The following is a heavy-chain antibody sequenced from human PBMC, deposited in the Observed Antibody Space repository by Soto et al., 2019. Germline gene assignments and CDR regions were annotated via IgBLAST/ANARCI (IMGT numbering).Heavy chain of an antibody. V-gene: IGHV4-30-4*01. D-gene: IGHD4-4*01. J-gene: IGHJ6*02. CDR2: ISYSGGT. CDR1: GDSISSGDDY. Sequence: QVQLQESGPGLVKPSQTLSLTCTVSGDSISSGDDYWSWIRQPPGKVLEWIGYISYSGGTYYNPSLKSPGTISLDTSMNQFSLKLSSVTAADTAVYYCARKDYSDYHGMDVWGQGTTVTVSS. CDR3: ARKDYSDYHGMDV.